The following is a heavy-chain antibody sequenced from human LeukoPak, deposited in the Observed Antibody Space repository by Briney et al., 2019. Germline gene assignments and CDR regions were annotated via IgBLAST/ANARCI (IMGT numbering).Heavy chain of an antibody. CDR2: IYYSGST. D-gene: IGHD1-26*01. Sequence: PSETLSLTCTVSGGSISSYYWSWIRQPPGKGLEWIEYIYYSGSTNYNPSLKSRVTISVDTSKNQFSLKLSSVTAADTAVYYCATHSGSYFGDAFDIWGQGTMVTVSS. CDR3: ATHSGSYFGDAFDI. J-gene: IGHJ3*02. V-gene: IGHV4-59*01. CDR1: GGSISSYY.